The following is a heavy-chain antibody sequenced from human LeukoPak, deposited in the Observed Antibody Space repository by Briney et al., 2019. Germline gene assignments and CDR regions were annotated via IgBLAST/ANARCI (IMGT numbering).Heavy chain of an antibody. CDR2: IATAGNT. CDR3: ARDGFPFAFDI. J-gene: IGHJ3*02. CDR1: GFTFSRYD. Sequence: GGSLRLSCAASGFTFSRYDMHWVRQATGKGLEWVSAIATAGNTYYSGSVKGRFTISRENAKNSLYLQMNSLRAGDTAVYYCARDGFPFAFDIWGQGTMVTVSS. V-gene: IGHV3-13*01.